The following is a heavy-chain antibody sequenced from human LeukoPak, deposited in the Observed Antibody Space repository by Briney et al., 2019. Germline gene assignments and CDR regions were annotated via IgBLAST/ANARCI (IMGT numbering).Heavy chain of an antibody. V-gene: IGHV3-23*01. CDR3: LPRILGLVIDDC. Sequence: GGSLRLSCAASGFTFSNCAMGWVRQAPGKGLKWVSGISDSGDNTYYEDSVKGRFTISRDNSKGTLYLLMNSLRAEDTAVYYCLPRILGLVIDDCWGQGTLVTVFS. J-gene: IGHJ4*02. CDR1: GFTFSNCA. CDR2: ISDSGDNT. D-gene: IGHD3/OR15-3a*01.